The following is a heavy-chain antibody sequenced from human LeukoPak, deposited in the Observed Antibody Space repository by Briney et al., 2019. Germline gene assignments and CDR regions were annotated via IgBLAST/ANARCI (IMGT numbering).Heavy chain of an antibody. CDR3: ARMPKYSSSSGGNY. V-gene: IGHV1-18*01. Sequence: ASVKVSCKASGYTFISYGISWVRQAPGQGLEWMGWICAYNGNTNYAQKLQGRVTMTTDTSTSTAYMELRSLRSDDTAVYYCARMPKYSSSSGGNYWGQGTLVTVSS. D-gene: IGHD6-6*01. J-gene: IGHJ4*02. CDR2: ICAYNGNT. CDR1: GYTFISYG.